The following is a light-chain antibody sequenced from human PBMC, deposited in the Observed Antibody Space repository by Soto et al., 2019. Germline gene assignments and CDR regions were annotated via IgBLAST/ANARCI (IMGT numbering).Light chain of an antibody. CDR2: LGS. J-gene: IGKJ1*01. CDR1: QSLLHSDGSNY. V-gene: IGKV2-28*01. Sequence: DIVMTQSPLSLSVTPGEPASISCRSSQSLLHSDGSNYLDWYLQKPGQSPQLLIYLGSNRASGVPDRFSGSGSGTDFTLTISSVEAEDFGVYYCMQPLQTPWTFGQGTQVEIK. CDR3: MQPLQTPWT.